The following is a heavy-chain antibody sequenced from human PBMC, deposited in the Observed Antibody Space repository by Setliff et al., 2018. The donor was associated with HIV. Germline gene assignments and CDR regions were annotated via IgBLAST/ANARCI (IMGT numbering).Heavy chain of an antibody. CDR3: AKGAGFYGDYTFDY. CDR1: GASISSHY. CDR2: IYSTGST. D-gene: IGHD4-17*01. J-gene: IGHJ4*02. V-gene: IGHV4-59*11. Sequence: NPSETLSLTCTVSGASISSHYWSWIRQSPGRELEWIGYIYSTGSTNYNPSLQSRVSISMDASKNQFSLKVTSVTSADTAVYYCAKGAGFYGDYTFDYWGQGHLVTVSS.